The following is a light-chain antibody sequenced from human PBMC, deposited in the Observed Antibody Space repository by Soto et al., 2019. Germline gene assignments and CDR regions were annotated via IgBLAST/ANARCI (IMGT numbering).Light chain of an antibody. Sequence: QSALTQPASVSGSPGQSIAISCTGTRSDVGAYGYVSWYQQHPGKAPKLMLFEVSMRPSGVSNRFSGSKSGNTASLTISGXXXXXEXXXXCXXYTTGNTVVFGGGTRLTVL. CDR2: EVS. V-gene: IGLV2-14*01. CDR1: RSDVGAYGY. J-gene: IGLJ3*02. CDR3: XXYTTGNTVV.